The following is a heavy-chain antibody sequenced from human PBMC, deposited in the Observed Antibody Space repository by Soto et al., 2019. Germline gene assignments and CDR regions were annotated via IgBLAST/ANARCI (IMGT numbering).Heavy chain of an antibody. D-gene: IGHD2-21*01. J-gene: IGHJ6*02. V-gene: IGHV1-2*04. CDR1: GYTFTGYY. CDR3: ARDTGDSPNYYYGMDV. Sequence: ASVKVSCKASGYTFTGYYMHWVRQAPGQGLEWMGWINPNSGGTNYAQKFQGWVTMTRDTSISTAYMELSRLRSDDTAVYYCARDTGDSPNYYYGMDVWGQGTTVTVSS. CDR2: INPNSGGT.